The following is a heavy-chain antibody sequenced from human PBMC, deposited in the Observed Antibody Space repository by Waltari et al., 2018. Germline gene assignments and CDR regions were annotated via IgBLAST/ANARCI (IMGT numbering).Heavy chain of an antibody. V-gene: IGHV4-34*01. CDR1: GGSFSGYY. CDR3: ARGWRAVADEDDY. D-gene: IGHD6-19*01. Sequence: QVQLQQWGAGLLKPSETLSLTCAVHGGSFSGYYWSWIRQPPGKGLEWIGEINHSGSTNYNPSLKSRVTISVDTSKNQFSLKLSSVTAADTAVYYCARGWRAVADEDDYWGQGTLVTVSS. J-gene: IGHJ4*02. CDR2: INHSGST.